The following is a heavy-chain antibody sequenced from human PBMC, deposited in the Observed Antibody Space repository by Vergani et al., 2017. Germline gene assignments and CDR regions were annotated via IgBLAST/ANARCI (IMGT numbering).Heavy chain of an antibody. J-gene: IGHJ4*02. D-gene: IGHD3-22*01. CDR2: IYYSGST. CDR1: GGSISSGGYY. V-gene: IGHV4-39*07. Sequence: QVQLQESGPGLVKPSQTLSLTCTVSGGSISSGGYYWGWIRQPPGKGLEWIGSIYYSGSTYYNPSLTSRVTISVDTSKNQFSLKLSSVTAADTAVYYCARAWYYDSSGYYNYFDYWGQGTLVTVSS. CDR3: ARAWYYDSSGYYNYFDY.